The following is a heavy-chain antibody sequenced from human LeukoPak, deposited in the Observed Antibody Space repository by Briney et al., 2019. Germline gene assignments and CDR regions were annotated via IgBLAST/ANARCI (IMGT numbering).Heavy chain of an antibody. CDR2: TYYRSKWNN. J-gene: IGHJ3*01. D-gene: IGHD2-15*01. CDR1: GDSVSTNSVA. CDR3: ARGRYSGFDL. V-gene: IGHV6-1*01. Sequence: SQTLSLTCAISGDSVSTNSVAWNWIRQSPSRGLEWLGRTYYRSKWNNDYAVSVRSRVAINPDTSKNQFSLQLNSVTPDDTALYFCARGRYSGFDLWGQGTMVTVSS.